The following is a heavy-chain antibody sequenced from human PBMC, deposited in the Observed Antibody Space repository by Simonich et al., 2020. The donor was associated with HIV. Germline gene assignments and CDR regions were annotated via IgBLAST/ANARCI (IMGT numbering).Heavy chain of an antibody. CDR1: GYTFSSYG. CDR2: ISPYNGNR. D-gene: IGHD3-16*01. Sequence: GAELKKPGASVKVSCKASGYTFSSYGISWVRQAPGQGLEWMGWISPYNGNRNYAQRFQGRVTMTTDTSTSTAYMEVRSLRSDDTAVYYCARLLGDYFDYWGQGTLVTVSS. J-gene: IGHJ4*02. CDR3: ARLLGDYFDY. V-gene: IGHV1-18*01.